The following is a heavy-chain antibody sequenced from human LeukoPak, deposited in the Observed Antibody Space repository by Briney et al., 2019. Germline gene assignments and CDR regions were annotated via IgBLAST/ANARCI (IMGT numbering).Heavy chain of an antibody. CDR3: ARERGRSLGELSLCSVLWY. J-gene: IGHJ4*02. V-gene: IGHV1-18*01. D-gene: IGHD3-16*02. CDR1: GYTFTSYG. CDR2: ISAYNGNT. Sequence: ASVKVSCKASGYTFTSYGISWVRQAPGQGLEWMGWISAYNGNTNYAQKLQGRVTMTTDTSTSTAYMELRSLRSDDTAVYYCARERGRSLGELSLCSVLWYWGQGTLVTVSS.